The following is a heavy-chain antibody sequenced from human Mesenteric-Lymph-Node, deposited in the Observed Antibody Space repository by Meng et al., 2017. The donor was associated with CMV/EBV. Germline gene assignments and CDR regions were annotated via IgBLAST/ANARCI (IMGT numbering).Heavy chain of an antibody. CDR3: VRREVYFYYGFDV. V-gene: IGHV4-4*02. CDR2: IYYSGTT. D-gene: IGHD1-26*01. J-gene: IGHJ6*02. CDR1: GFTFSSYW. Sequence: GSLRLSCAASGFTFSSYWMHWVRQSPEKGLEWIGEIYYSGTTVYNPSLQNRVTMSVDRSRNQFALKLSTVTAADTAVYYCVRREVYFYYGFDVWGRGTTVTVSS.